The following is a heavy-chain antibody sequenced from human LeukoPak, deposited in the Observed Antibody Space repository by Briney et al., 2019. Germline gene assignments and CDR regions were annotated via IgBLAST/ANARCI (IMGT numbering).Heavy chain of an antibody. V-gene: IGHV3-64*01. Sequence: GGSLRPSCAASGFTFSSYAMHWVRQAPGKGLEYVSAISSNGGSTYYANSVKGRFTISRDNSKNTLYLQMGRLRAEDMAVYYCARGDSRAYPMWFGELIFDYWGQGTLVTVSS. D-gene: IGHD3-10*01. CDR2: ISSNGGST. CDR1: GFTFSSYA. CDR3: ARGDSRAYPMWFGELIFDY. J-gene: IGHJ4*02.